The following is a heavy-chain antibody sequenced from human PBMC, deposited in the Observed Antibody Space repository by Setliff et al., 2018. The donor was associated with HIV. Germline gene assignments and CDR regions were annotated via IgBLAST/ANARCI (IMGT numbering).Heavy chain of an antibody. D-gene: IGHD4-17*01. CDR1: GGSISSSNW. V-gene: IGHV4-4*02. CDR3: AIFFVTSVTTQDH. Sequence: PSETLSLTCAVSGGSISSSNWWSWVRQPPGEGLEWIGEIYHSGSANYNPSLKSRDIISIDKSKNKFSLKVSSVTAADTAVYYCAIFFVTSVTTQDHWGQGTLVTVSS. J-gene: IGHJ4*02. CDR2: IYHSGSA.